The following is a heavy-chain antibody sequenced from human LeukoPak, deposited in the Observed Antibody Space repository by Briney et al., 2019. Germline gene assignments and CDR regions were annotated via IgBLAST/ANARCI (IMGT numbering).Heavy chain of an antibody. D-gene: IGHD3-22*01. J-gene: IGHJ4*02. CDR3: AREATYYYDSSGYYLFDY. CDR1: GDSVSSNSVT. V-gene: IGHV6-1*01. CDR2: TYYRSKWYN. Sequence: SQTLSLTCAISGDSVSSNSVTWNWIRQSPSRGLEWLGRTYYRSKWYNDYAVSVKSRITINPDTSKNQFSLQLNSVTPEDTAVYYCAREATYYYDSSGYYLFDYWGQGTLVTVSS.